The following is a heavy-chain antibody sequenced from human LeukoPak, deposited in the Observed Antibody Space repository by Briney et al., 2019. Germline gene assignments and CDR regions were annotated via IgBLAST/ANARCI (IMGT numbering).Heavy chain of an antibody. CDR1: GLTFSSYP. Sequence: GGSLRLSCAASGLTFSSYPMTWVRQAPGKGLEWVSAISGGGGSTHYADSVKGRFTISRDNSKNTLYLQMNSLRAEDTAVYFCAKGAYFLGSYGFAFDYWGQGTLVTVSS. D-gene: IGHD3-16*01. J-gene: IGHJ4*02. CDR3: AKGAYFLGSYGFAFDY. CDR2: ISGGGGST. V-gene: IGHV3-23*01.